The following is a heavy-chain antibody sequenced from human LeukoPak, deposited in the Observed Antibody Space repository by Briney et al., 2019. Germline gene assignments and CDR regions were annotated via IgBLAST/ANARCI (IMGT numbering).Heavy chain of an antibody. J-gene: IGHJ6*03. CDR3: ARNYFCHMDV. Sequence: GGSLRLSCAASGFTFSNYEMKWVRQAPGKGLEWVSSISSDSRTIYYADSVKGRFTISRDNAKNSLYLQMSSQKAEDKSVYSCARNYFCHMDVWGKGTTVIVSS. CDR1: GFTFSNYE. V-gene: IGHV3-48*03. CDR2: ISSDSRTI.